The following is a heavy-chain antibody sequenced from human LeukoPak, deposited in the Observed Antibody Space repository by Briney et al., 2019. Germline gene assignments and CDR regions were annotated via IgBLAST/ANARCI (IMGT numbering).Heavy chain of an antibody. CDR2: IASDSSSI. Sequence: GGSLRLSCAASGFNFRSNSMNRVRQAPGKGLEWVSHIASDSSSIHDADSVKGRFTISRDNAKNSLYLQMNSLRAEDTAVYYCARDGGGPDAYDIWGQGTMVTVSS. CDR1: GFNFRSNS. CDR3: ARDGGGPDAYDI. V-gene: IGHV3-48*01. J-gene: IGHJ3*02.